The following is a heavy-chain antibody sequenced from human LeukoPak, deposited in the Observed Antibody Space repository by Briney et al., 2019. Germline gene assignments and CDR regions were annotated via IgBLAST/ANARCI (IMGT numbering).Heavy chain of an antibody. Sequence: PSGTLSLTCAVSGGSISSSNWWSWVRQPPGKGLEWIGEIYHSGSTNYNPSLKSRVTISVDKSKNQFSLKLSSVTAADTAVYYCARGPNLQYDSSGYYWIWFDPWGQGTLVTVSS. J-gene: IGHJ5*02. V-gene: IGHV4-4*02. CDR3: ARGPNLQYDSSGYYWIWFDP. D-gene: IGHD3-22*01. CDR2: IYHSGST. CDR1: GGSISSSNW.